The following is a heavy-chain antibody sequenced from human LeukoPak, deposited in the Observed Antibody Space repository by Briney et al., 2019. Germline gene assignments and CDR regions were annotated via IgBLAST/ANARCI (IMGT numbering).Heavy chain of an antibody. V-gene: IGHV3-64D*09. CDR3: VIDLSDWYSFES. CDR2: INDYGDTT. Sequence: GGSLRLSCSASAFMFSASAMHWVRQAPGMGLEYVSGINDYGDTTHYGDSVRGRVTISRDDSKNTVYLQMSSVRAEDTALYYCVIDLSDWYSFESWGQGTLVTVSS. J-gene: IGHJ4*02. CDR1: AFMFSASA. D-gene: IGHD6-19*01.